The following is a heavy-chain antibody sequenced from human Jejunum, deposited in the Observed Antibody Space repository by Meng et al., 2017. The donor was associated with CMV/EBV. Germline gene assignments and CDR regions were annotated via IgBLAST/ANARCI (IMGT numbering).Heavy chain of an antibody. Sequence: TFKTYAIHWVRQAPGKGLEWLSVLSYDGNNKYYADSVKGRFTLSRDISNDTVHLQMNSLRPEDSTVYYCARAVASYHYYYYGMDVWGPGTTVTVSS. CDR2: LSYDGNNK. J-gene: IGHJ6*02. V-gene: IGHV3-30-3*01. CDR1: TFKTYA. CDR3: ARAVASYHYYYYGMDV. D-gene: IGHD6-19*01.